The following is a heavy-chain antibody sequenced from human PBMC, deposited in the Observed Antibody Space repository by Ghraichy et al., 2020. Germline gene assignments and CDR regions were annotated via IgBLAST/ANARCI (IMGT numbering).Heavy chain of an antibody. V-gene: IGHV3-23*01. Sequence: GGSLRLSCAASGFTFSSFPMSWVRLAPGKGLEWVSVISASDGTTHYADSVKGRFTISRDNFKNTLYLQMNSLRADDTAVYYCARDESGWGSFGIWGQGTMVTVSS. D-gene: IGHD3-16*01. CDR2: ISASDGTT. CDR1: GFTFSSFP. J-gene: IGHJ3*02. CDR3: ARDESGWGSFGI.